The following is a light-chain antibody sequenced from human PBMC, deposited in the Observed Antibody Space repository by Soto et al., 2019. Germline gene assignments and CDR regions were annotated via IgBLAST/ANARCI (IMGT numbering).Light chain of an antibody. CDR3: HQYVTASPGT. Sequence: EIVLTQSPGTLSLSPGDRATLSCRASQRISDNYLAWYQQKPGQPPRLLIYGASTRAAGIPDRFSGSGSGTDFTLTISRLEPEDFAVYYCHQYVTASPGTFGQGTRVDI. V-gene: IGKV3-20*01. J-gene: IGKJ1*01. CDR1: QRISDNY. CDR2: GAS.